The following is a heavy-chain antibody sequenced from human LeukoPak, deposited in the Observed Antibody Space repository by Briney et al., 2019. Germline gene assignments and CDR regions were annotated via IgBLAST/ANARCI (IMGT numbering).Heavy chain of an antibody. D-gene: IGHD3-22*01. CDR3: ANAPYYYDSSGFF. V-gene: IGHV3-30*18. J-gene: IGHJ4*02. CDR1: GFTLSSYG. CDR2: ISYDGSNK. Sequence: PGGSLRLSCAASGFTLSSYGMHWVRQAPGKGLEWVAVISYDGSNKYYADSVKGRFTISRDNSKNTLYLQMNSLRAEDTAVYYCANAPYYYDSSGFFWGQGTLVTVSS.